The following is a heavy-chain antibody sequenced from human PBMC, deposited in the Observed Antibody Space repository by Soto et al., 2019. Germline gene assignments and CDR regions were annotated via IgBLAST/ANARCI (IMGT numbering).Heavy chain of an antibody. D-gene: IGHD6-6*01. V-gene: IGHV3-7*01. CDR2: IKEDGSDK. J-gene: IGHJ6*03. CDR1: GFTFSSYS. CDR3: ARDRVDSSSPRYYYYYMDV. Sequence: GGSLRLSCAASGFTFSSYSMSWVRQAPGKGLEWVSNIKEDGSDKYYVDSVKGRFTISRDNAKNSLYLQMNSLRAEDTAVYYCARDRVDSSSPRYYYYYMDVWGKGTTVTVSS.